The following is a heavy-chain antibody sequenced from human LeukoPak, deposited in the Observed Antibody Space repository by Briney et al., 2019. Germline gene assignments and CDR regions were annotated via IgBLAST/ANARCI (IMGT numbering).Heavy chain of an antibody. V-gene: IGHV2-5*01. CDR1: GFSLSTSGVG. J-gene: IGHJ5*02. CDR2: IYWNDDK. Sequence: SGPTLVKPTQTLTLTCTFSGFSLSTSGVGVGWIRQPPGKALEWFALIYWNDDKRYSPSLKSRLTITKDTSKNQVVLTMTNMDPVDTATYYCAHRGPRGTIFGVAVHNWFDPWGQGTLVTVSS. D-gene: IGHD3-3*01. CDR3: AHRGPRGTIFGVAVHNWFDP.